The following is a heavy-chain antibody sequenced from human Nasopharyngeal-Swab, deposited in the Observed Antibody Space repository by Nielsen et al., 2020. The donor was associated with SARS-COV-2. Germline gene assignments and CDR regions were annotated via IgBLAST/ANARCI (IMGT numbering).Heavy chain of an antibody. J-gene: IGHJ4*02. CDR2: IYYSGST. D-gene: IGHD3-22*01. CDR1: GGSISSSSYY. CDR3: ASRRPNYYDSSGYWAY. V-gene: IGHV4-39*07. Sequence: SETLSLTCTVSGGSISSSSYYWGWIRQPPGKGLEWIGSIYYSGSTNYNPSLKSRVTISVDTSKNQFSLKLSSVTAADTAVYYCASRRPNYYDSSGYWAYWGQGTLVTVSS.